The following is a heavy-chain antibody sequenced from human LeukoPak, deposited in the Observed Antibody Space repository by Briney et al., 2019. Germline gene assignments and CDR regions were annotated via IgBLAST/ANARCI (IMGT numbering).Heavy chain of an antibody. V-gene: IGHV3-21*01. CDR3: ALIIGNNGLFDY. CDR1: GFTFSSYS. CDR2: ISSSSSYI. Sequence: PGGSLRLSCAASGFTFSSYSINWVRQAPGKGLEWVSSISSSSSYIYYADSVKGRFTISRDNAKNSLYLQINSLRAEDTAVYYCALIIGNNGLFDYWGQGTLVTVSS. D-gene: IGHD2-8*01. J-gene: IGHJ4*02.